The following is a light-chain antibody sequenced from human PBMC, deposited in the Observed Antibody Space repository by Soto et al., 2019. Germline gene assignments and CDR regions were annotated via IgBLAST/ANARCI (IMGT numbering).Light chain of an antibody. CDR1: ISDVGTYNL. J-gene: IGLJ1*01. Sequence: QSVLTQPASVSGSPGQSITISCTGTISDVGTYNLVSWFQQHPGKAPKLMIFEVSERPSGVSNRFSGSKSGNAASLTSSGLQAEDEADYYCCSYAGGATYVFGTGTKLTVL. CDR2: EVS. CDR3: CSYAGGATYV. V-gene: IGLV2-23*02.